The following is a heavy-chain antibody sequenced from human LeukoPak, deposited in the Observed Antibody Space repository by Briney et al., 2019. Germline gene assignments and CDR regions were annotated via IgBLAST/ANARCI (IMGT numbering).Heavy chain of an antibody. D-gene: IGHD6-13*01. CDR2: INHSGST. V-gene: IGHV4-34*01. CDR3: ASLIAAAASGDY. CDR1: GGSFSGYY. J-gene: IGHJ4*02. Sequence: PSETLSLTCAVYGGSFSGYYWSWIRQPPGKGLEWIGEINHSGSTNYNPSLKSRVTISVDTSKNQFSLKLSSVTAADTAVYYCASLIAAAASGDYWGQGTLVTVSS.